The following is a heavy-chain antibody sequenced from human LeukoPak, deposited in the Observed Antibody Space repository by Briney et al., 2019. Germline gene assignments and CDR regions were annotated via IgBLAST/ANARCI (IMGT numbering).Heavy chain of an antibody. J-gene: IGHJ4*02. CDR2: IYSGDTT. CDR3: ATVLSDSRGWYHFDN. CDR1: GFSVSRKY. D-gene: IGHD6-19*01. Sequence: GGSLRLSCAASGFSVSRKYMSWVRQTPGKGLEWVSLIYSGDTTYYADSVKGRFTISRDNSKNTLYLQMNSLRAEDTAVYYCATVLSDSRGWYHFDNWGQGTLVAVSS. V-gene: IGHV3-53*01.